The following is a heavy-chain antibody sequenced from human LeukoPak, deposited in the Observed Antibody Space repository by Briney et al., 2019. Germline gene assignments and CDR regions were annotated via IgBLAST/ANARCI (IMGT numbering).Heavy chain of an antibody. CDR3: VRDGMGTAPYDL. CDR2: INPGDGSTT. V-gene: IGHV3-74*01. Sequence: GSLRLPCAGSGFPMSNYWMNWVRQAPGEGLVWVSHINPGDGSTTGHADSVKGRFTVSRDNAKNTLYLQMTSLKDGDTAVYYCVRDGMGTAPYDLWGQGTLVTVSS. J-gene: IGHJ4*01. D-gene: IGHD2-8*02. CDR1: GFPMSNYW.